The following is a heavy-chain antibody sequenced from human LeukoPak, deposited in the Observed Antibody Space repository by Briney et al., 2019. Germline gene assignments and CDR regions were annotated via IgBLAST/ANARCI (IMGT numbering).Heavy chain of an antibody. CDR2: MNPNSGDT. V-gene: IGHV1-8*01. D-gene: IGHD3-16*01. CDR3: TRSGFGGGVHFDY. Sequence: ASVKVSCKASGYTFTNYDINWVRQAAGQGPEWMGWMNPNSGDTDYVEKFRGRVTMTRDTFMNTAYMELSRLRSDDTAVYYCTRSGFGGGVHFDYWGQGTPVTVSS. J-gene: IGHJ4*02. CDR1: GYTFTNYD.